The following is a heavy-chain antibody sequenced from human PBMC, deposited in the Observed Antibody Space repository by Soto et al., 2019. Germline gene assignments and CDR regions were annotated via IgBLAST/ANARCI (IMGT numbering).Heavy chain of an antibody. CDR2: INTSGGST. CDR3: AKFYGGKSAHTYTIDP. D-gene: IGHD2-15*01. J-gene: IGHJ5*02. V-gene: IGHV3-23*01. Sequence: GGSLRLSCAASGFTFSTYAMSWFRQAPGKGLEWVSTINTSGGSTYYADSVKGRFTISRDNSKNTLYLQMNSLRPEDTAVYYCAKFYGGKSAHTYTIDPWGQGTLVTVS. CDR1: GFTFSTYA.